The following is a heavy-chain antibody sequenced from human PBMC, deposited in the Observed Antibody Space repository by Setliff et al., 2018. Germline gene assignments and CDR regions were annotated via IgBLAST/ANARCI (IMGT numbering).Heavy chain of an antibody. CDR2: INPHNEGT. D-gene: IGHD2-2*01. CDR3: SRGRRGSTWTSDS. J-gene: IGHJ4*02. CDR1: GYSFIDYY. Sequence: ASVKVSCKSSGYSFIDYYIHWVRQAPGQGLEWMGWINPHNEGTTFAQKFQDRVTATTDTSITTAYLKLSGLTSDDTAVYYCSRGRRGSTWTSDSWGQGTLVTVSS. V-gene: IGHV1-2*02.